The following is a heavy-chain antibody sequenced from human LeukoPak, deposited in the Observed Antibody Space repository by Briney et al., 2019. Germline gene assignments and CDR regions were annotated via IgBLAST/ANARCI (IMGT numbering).Heavy chain of an antibody. CDR2: IYHSGST. CDR1: GGSISSSNW. Sequence: SGTLSLTCAVSGGSISSSNWWSWVRQPPGKGLEWIGEIYHSGSTNYNPSLKSRVTISVDKSKNQFSLKLSSVTAADTAVYYCAREESSSRGDFDLWGRGTLVTVSS. D-gene: IGHD6-13*01. V-gene: IGHV4-4*02. J-gene: IGHJ2*01. CDR3: AREESSSRGDFDL.